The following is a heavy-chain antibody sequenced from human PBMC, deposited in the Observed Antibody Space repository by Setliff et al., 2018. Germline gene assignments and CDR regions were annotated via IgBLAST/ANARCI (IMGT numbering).Heavy chain of an antibody. Sequence: GASVKVSCKTSPYSFSGYYIHWVRQAPGQGLEWMGWINTNSGDTRYAQKFQGRVTMTRDTSISTAYMGVSSLRSEDTAVYFCARDRFYNSWSGTSITAPHDAFDIWGQGTTVTVSS. V-gene: IGHV1-2*02. CDR3: ARDRFYNSWSGTSITAPHDAFDI. D-gene: IGHD3-3*01. CDR1: PYSFSGYY. J-gene: IGHJ3*02. CDR2: INTNSGDT.